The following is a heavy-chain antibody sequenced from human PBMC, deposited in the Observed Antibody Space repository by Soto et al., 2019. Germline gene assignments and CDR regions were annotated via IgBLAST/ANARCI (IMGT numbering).Heavy chain of an antibody. D-gene: IGHD3-10*01. Sequence: SETLSLTCAVYGGSFSGYYWSWIRQPPGKGLEWIGEINHSGSTNYNPSLKSRVTISLDTSKNQFSLKPSSVTAADTAVYYCAVTPPTYYYGSGSYYSFDYWGQGTLVTVSS. CDR2: INHSGST. J-gene: IGHJ4*02. CDR1: GGSFSGYY. V-gene: IGHV4-34*01. CDR3: AVTPPTYYYGSGSYYSFDY.